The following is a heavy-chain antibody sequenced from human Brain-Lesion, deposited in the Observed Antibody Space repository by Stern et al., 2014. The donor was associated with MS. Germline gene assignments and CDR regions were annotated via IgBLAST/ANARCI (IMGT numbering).Heavy chain of an antibody. CDR1: GYTLTELS. CDR3: ATLSPGAGGNYYRHFDY. CDR2: FDPEDGDT. Sequence: VQLVESGAGVKKPGASVKVSCKVSGYTLTELSMHWVRQAPRKGLEWMGGFDPEDGDTIYAQNFQGRVTMTEDTSTDTAYMELSSLRSEDTAVYYCATLSPGAGGNYYRHFDYWGQGTLVTVSS. V-gene: IGHV1-24*01. J-gene: IGHJ4*02. D-gene: IGHD1-26*01.